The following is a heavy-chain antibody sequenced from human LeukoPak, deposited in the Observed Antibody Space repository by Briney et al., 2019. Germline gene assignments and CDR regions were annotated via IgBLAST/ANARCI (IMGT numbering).Heavy chain of an antibody. CDR2: ISSSSSTI. CDR1: GFTFSSYS. D-gene: IGHD5-18*01. V-gene: IGHV3-48*04. J-gene: IGHJ4*02. CDR3: AKDREHSYGYYFDY. Sequence: GGSLRLSCAASGFTFSSYSMNWVRQAPGKGLEWGSYISSSSSTIYYAASVKGRFTISRDNAKNSLYLQMNSLRAEDTAVYYCAKDREHSYGYYFDYWGQGTLVTVSS.